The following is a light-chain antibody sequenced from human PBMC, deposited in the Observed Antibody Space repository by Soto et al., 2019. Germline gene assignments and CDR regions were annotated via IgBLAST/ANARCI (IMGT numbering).Light chain of an antibody. V-gene: IGKV1-17*01. CDR1: QNIRYD. J-gene: IGKJ4*01. CDR2: SAA. CDR3: LQLHSYPLT. Sequence: DIPMTQSPSSLSASVGDRVTITCRASQNIRYDLGWYQQKVGEAPKRLIFSAASLQNGVPSRFSGSGSGTEFTLTISSLQPEDFATYFCLQLHSYPLTFGGGTKVEIK.